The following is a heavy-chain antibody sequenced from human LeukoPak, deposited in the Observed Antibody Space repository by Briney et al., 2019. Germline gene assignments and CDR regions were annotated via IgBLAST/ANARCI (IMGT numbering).Heavy chain of an antibody. V-gene: IGHV3-21*01. Sequence: PGGSLRLSCAASGFTFSSYSMNWVRQAPGKGLEWVSSISSSSSYIYYADSVKGRFTTSRDNAKNSLYLQMNSLRAEDTAVYYCARLAYCGGDCYGARDYWGQGTLVTVSS. J-gene: IGHJ4*02. CDR1: GFTFSSYS. D-gene: IGHD2-21*02. CDR3: ARLAYCGGDCYGARDY. CDR2: ISSSSSYI.